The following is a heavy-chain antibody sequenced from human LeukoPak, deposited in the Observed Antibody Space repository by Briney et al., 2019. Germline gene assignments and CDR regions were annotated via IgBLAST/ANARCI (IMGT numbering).Heavy chain of an antibody. CDR2: IYPGDSDT. Sequence: GESLKISCKGSGYSFTSYWIGWVRQMPGKGLEWMGIIYPGDSDTRCSPSFQGQVTISADKSISTAYLQWSSLKASDTAMYYCARRLTYDSRAYYCLDYWGQGTLVTVSS. CDR3: ARRLTYDSRAYYCLDY. CDR1: GYSFTSYW. J-gene: IGHJ4*02. D-gene: IGHD3-22*01. V-gene: IGHV5-51*01.